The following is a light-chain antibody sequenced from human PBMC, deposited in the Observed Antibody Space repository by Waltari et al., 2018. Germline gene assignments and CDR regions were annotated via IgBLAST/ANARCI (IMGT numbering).Light chain of an antibody. V-gene: IGKV4-1*01. CDR3: QQYYSTPIT. J-gene: IGKJ3*01. CDR1: QSVLYSSNNKTY. CDR2: WAS. Sequence: DIVMTQSPDSLAVSLGERATINCKSSQSVLYSSNNKTYLAWYQQKPGQPPKLLIYWASTRESGVPDRFSGSGSGTDFTLTISILQAEDVAVYYCQQYYSTPITFGPGTKVDIK.